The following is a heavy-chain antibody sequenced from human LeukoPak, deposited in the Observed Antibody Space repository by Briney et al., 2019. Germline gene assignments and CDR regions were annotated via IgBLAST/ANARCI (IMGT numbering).Heavy chain of an antibody. D-gene: IGHD6-19*01. Sequence: SVKVSCKASGGTFSSYAISWMRQAPGQGPEWMGRIIPIFGTANYAQKFQGRVTITTDESTSTAYMELSSLRSEDTAVYYCARAVAVFGPFDYWGQGTLVTVSS. CDR2: IIPIFGTA. V-gene: IGHV1-69*05. CDR3: ARAVAVFGPFDY. J-gene: IGHJ4*02. CDR1: GGTFSSYA.